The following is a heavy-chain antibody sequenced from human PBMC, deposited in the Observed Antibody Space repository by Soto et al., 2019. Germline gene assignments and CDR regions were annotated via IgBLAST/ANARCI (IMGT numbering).Heavy chain of an antibody. Sequence: QVKLVQSGAEVKKPGSSVKVSCKASGGTFGSYAISWVRQAPGQGLEWMGGIIPIPGTANYAQKFQGRVTIAADECTSAAYMGLSRLRSEDTAVYYCARSQGSSTSLEIYYYYYYGMDVWGQGTTVTVSS. CDR1: GGTFGSYA. J-gene: IGHJ6*02. V-gene: IGHV1-69*01. D-gene: IGHD2-2*01. CDR2: IIPIPGTA. CDR3: ARSQGSSTSLEIYYYYYYGMDV.